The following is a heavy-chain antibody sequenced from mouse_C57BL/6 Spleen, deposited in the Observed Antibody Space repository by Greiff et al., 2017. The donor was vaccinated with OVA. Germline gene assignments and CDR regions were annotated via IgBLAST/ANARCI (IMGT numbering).Heavy chain of an antibody. CDR3: QHWYFDV. CDR2: INPNNGGT. CDR1: GYTFTDYY. Sequence: EVQLQQSGPELVKPRASVKISCKASGYTFTDYYMNWVKQSHGKSLEWIGDINPNNGGTSYNQKFKGKATLTVDKSSSTAYMELRSLTSEDSAVYYCQHWYFDVWGTGTTVTVSS. V-gene: IGHV1-26*01. J-gene: IGHJ1*03.